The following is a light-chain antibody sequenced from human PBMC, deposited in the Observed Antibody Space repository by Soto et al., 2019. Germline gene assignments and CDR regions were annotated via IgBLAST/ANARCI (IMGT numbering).Light chain of an antibody. J-gene: IGLJ1*01. CDR3: SSFAGTNSFV. CDR1: TSDIGAYNY. CDR2: EVT. V-gene: IGLV2-8*01. Sequence: QSALTQPPSASGSPGQSVTISCTGTTSDIGAYNYVSWYQQRPGKAPKLIIYEVTRRPSGVPDRIFGSKSYTTASLTVSGLQAEDEADYYCSSFAGTNSFVLGTGTKVTVL.